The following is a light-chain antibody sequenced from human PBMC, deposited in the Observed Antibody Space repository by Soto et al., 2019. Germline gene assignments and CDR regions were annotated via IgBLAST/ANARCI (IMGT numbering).Light chain of an antibody. CDR1: QSLSN. Sequence: VLTQSPATLSVSPGERAILSCRASQSLSNLAWYQQKPGQAPRLLIYGASTRATGIPARFSGSGSGTEFTLTISRLEPEDFAVYYCQQYGISRTFGKGTKVDIK. V-gene: IGKV3-20*01. CDR2: GAS. CDR3: QQYGISRT. J-gene: IGKJ1*01.